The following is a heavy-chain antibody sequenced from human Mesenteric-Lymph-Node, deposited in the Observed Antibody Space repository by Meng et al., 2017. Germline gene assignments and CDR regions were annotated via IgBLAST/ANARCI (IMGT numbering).Heavy chain of an antibody. J-gene: IGHJ4*02. D-gene: IGHD3-10*01. Sequence: SETLSLTCTVSGGSISSSSYYWGWIRQPPGKGLEWIGEINHSGSTNYNPSLKSRVTISVDTSKNQFSLKLSSVTAADTAVYYCARPRRYYGSGGFDYWGQGTLVTVSS. V-gene: IGHV4-39*07. CDR1: GGSISSSSYY. CDR2: INHSGST. CDR3: ARPRRYYGSGGFDY.